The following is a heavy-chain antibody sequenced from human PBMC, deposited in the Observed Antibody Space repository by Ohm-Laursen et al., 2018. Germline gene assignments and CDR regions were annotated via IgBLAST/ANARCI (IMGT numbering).Heavy chain of an antibody. CDR2: INPHSGDT. V-gene: IGHV1-2*02. D-gene: IGHD1-26*01. J-gene: IGHJ5*02. CDR1: GYTFTSYY. CDR3: ARESSGNYNFWFDP. Sequence: ASVKVSCKASGYTFTSYYMHWVRQAPGQGLEWMGWINPHSGDTNYAQKFQGRVTMTRDTSISTAYMQLSSLRSDDTAVYYCARESSGNYNFWFDPWGQGTLVIVSS.